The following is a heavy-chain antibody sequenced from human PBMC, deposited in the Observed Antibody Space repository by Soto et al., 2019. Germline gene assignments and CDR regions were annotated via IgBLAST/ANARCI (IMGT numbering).Heavy chain of an antibody. CDR3: ARVTLKAGNWFDP. CDR1: GYTFTDYF. J-gene: IGHJ5*02. CDR2: INPNSRGT. V-gene: IGHV1-2*02. Sequence: EASVKVSCKASGYTFTDYFIHWVRQAPGQGFEWMGWINPNSRGTNYAQKFQGRVTMTRDTSNSTAYMELRGLRSDDTAVYYCARVTLKAGNWFDPWGQGTLVTVSS.